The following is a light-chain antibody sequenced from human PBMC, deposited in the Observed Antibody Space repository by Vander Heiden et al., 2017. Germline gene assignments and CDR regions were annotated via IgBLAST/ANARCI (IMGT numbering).Light chain of an antibody. J-gene: IGKJ2*01. CDR2: AAS. V-gene: IGKV1-39*01. CDR1: QSIINY. CDR3: QQSYRTLSYT. Sequence: DIQMTQSPSSLSASVGDRVTITCRASQSIINYLNWYQQKPGKAPKLLIYAASRLQSGVPSRFSGIGSGTDFTLLISSLQPEDFATYDGQQSYRTLSYTFGQGTKLEIK.